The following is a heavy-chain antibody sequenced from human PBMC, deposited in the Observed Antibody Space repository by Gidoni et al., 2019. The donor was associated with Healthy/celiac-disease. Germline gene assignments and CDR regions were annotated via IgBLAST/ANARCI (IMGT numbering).Heavy chain of an antibody. J-gene: IGHJ6*03. V-gene: IGHV1-69*01. D-gene: IGHD6-19*01. CDR1: GGPFSSYA. CDR2: IIPIFGTA. CDR3: ARDEYRSIAVAGNNYYYYMDV. Sequence: QVQLVQSGAEVKKPGSSVKVSCKASGGPFSSYAITWVRQAPGQGLEWMGGIIPIFGTANYAQKFQGRVTITADESTSTAYMELSSLRSEDTAVYYCARDEYRSIAVAGNNYYYYMDVWGKGTTVTVSS.